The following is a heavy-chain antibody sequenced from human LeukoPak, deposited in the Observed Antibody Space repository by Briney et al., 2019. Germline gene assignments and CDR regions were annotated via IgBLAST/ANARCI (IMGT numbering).Heavy chain of an antibody. Sequence: LGGSLRLSCAASGFTFSSYSMNWVRQAPGKGLEGVSYISSSSSTIYYADSVKGRFTISRDNAKNSLYLQMNSLRAEDTAVYYCARDQGGYRIDYWGQGTLVTVSS. CDR3: ARDQGGYRIDY. V-gene: IGHV3-48*04. CDR1: GFTFSSYS. CDR2: ISSSSSTI. D-gene: IGHD5-12*01. J-gene: IGHJ4*02.